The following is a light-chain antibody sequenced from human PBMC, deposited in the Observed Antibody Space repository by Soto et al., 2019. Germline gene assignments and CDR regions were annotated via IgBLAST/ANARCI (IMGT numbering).Light chain of an antibody. V-gene: IGKV4-1*01. Sequence: DIVMTQSPDSLAVSLGERATINCKSSQSVLYSSNNKNYLAWYQQKLGQPPKLLIYWASTRESGVPDRFSGSGSGTDLTLTISSLQAEDVAVYYCQQYHSIPWTFGQGTKVEIK. CDR3: QQYHSIPWT. J-gene: IGKJ1*01. CDR2: WAS. CDR1: QSVLYSSNNKNY.